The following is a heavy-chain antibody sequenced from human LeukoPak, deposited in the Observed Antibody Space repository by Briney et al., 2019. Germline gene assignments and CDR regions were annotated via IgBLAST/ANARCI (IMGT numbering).Heavy chain of an antibody. J-gene: IGHJ4*02. CDR2: IHPGGTI. V-gene: IGHV4-31*03. CDR3: ARGGDTAKGGKD. CDR1: GGSISGDGHY. Sequence: PSETLSLTCTVSGGSISGDGHYWTWTRQHPGEGLEWLGFIHPGGTIYYNPSLSSRLFISADTSNNQMSLKLSVVAAADTAVYYCARGGDTAKGGKDWGQGTLVTVSS. D-gene: IGHD5-18*01.